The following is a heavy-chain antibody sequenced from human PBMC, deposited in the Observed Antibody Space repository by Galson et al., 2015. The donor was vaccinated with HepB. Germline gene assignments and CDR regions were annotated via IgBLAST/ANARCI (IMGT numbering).Heavy chain of an antibody. J-gene: IGHJ4*02. CDR1: GYTFTSYY. Sequence: SVKVSCKASGYTFTSYYMHWVRQAPGQGLEWMGIINPSGGSTSYAQKFQGRVTMTRDTSTSTVYMELSSLRSEDTAVYYCAREGREYYYGSGSPNYFDYWGQGTLVTVSS. CDR3: AREGREYYYGSGSPNYFDY. V-gene: IGHV1-46*01. D-gene: IGHD3-10*01. CDR2: INPSGGST.